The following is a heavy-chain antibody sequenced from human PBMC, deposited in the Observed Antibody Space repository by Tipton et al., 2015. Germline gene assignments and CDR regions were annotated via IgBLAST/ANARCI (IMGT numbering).Heavy chain of an antibody. V-gene: IGHV4-4*09. J-gene: IGHJ4*02. D-gene: IGHD4-23*01. CDR1: GGSISSHY. CDR3: ARARGRHGGLFDS. CDR2: ISSSGTT. Sequence: TLSLTCTVSGGSISSHYWSWIRQSPGKGLEWIGYISSSGTTNYNPSLNSRVTVSVDTSKNRFFLRMTPVTAADTAVYYCARARGRHGGLFDSWGQGILVTVSS.